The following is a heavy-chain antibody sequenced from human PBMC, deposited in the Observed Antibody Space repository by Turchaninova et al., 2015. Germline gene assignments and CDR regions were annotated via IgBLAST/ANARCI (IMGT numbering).Heavy chain of an antibody. D-gene: IGHD3-10*01. CDR1: GYTFTNHA. J-gene: IGHJ5*02. Sequence: QVQLIQSGSELKKPGASVKVSCKASGYTFTNHAVNWVTQAPVQGLECMGWINTDTGSPTYAQGFTGRFVFSLDTSVSTSYLQISSLKAEDTGVYDCARDAAGSYNWFDPWGQGTLVTVSS. CDR2: INTDTGSP. V-gene: IGHV7-4-1*02. CDR3: ARDAAGSYNWFDP.